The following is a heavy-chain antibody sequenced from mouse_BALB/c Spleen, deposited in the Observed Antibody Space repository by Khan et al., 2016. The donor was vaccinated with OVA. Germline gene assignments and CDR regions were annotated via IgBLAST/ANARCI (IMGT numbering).Heavy chain of an antibody. Sequence: QVRLQQSGPGLVAPSQSLSITCTVSGFSLTDYGVSWIRQPPGKGLEWLGVIWGGGSTYYNSALKSRLSISKDNSKSQVFLKMSSLQTDDTAMYYCAKGVWSCYCALDYWGQGTSVTVSS. CDR2: IWGGGST. V-gene: IGHV2-6-5*01. J-gene: IGHJ4*01. CDR3: AKGVWSCYCALDY. CDR1: GFSLTDYG.